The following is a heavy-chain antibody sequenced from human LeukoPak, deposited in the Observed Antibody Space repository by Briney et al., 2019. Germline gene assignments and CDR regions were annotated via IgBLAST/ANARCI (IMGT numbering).Heavy chain of an antibody. CDR2: INHSGIT. D-gene: IGHD2-8*01. CDR3: ARGGRRVLFDY. CDR1: GGSFSGYY. V-gene: IGHV4-34*01. J-gene: IGHJ4*02. Sequence: SETLSLTCAVYGGSFSGYYWSWIRQPPGKGLEWIGEINHSGITNYNPSLKSRVTISIDTSKNQFSLNLSSVTAADTAVYYCARGGRRVLFDYWGQGTLVTVSS.